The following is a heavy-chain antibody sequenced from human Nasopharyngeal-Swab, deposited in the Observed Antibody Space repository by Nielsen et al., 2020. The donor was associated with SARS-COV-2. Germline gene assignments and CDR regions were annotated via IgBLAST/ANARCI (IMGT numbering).Heavy chain of an antibody. CDR2: IYYSGST. V-gene: IGHV4-39*01. J-gene: IGHJ6*02. Sequence: PGKGLEWIGSIYYSGSTYYNPSLKSRVTISVDTPKNQFSLKLSSVTAADTAVYYYARRVARAPRHEGDYYYGMDVWGQGTTVTVSS. CDR3: ARRVARAPRHEGDYYYGMDV. D-gene: IGHD3-16*01.